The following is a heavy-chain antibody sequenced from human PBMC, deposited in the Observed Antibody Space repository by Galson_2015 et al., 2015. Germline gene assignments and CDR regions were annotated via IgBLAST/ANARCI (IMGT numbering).Heavy chain of an antibody. CDR1: GGSFSGYY. Sequence: SESLSLTCAVYGGSFSGYYWSWIRQPPGQGLEWIGEINHSGSTNYNPSLKSRVTISVDTSKNQFSLKLSSVTAADTAVYYCARTSSYYDYIWGSYRRQAQTTSNYFDYWGQGTLVTVSS. CDR2: INHSGST. J-gene: IGHJ4*02. V-gene: IGHV4-34*01. CDR3: ARTSSYYDYIWGSYRRQAQTTSNYFDY. D-gene: IGHD3-16*02.